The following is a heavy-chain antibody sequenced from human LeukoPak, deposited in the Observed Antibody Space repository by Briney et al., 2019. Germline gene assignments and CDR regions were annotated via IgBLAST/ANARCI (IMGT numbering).Heavy chain of an antibody. J-gene: IGHJ6*03. Sequence: SETLSLTCAVYGGSFSGYYWSWLRQPPGKGLEWIGEINHSGSTNYNPSLKSRVTISVDTSKNQFTLKLSSVTAADTAVYYCARGIHSSSWYGSYSYYYYYMDVWGKGTTVTVSS. D-gene: IGHD6-13*01. CDR3: ARGIHSSSWYGSYSYYYYYMDV. CDR1: GGSFSGYY. CDR2: INHSGST. V-gene: IGHV4-34*01.